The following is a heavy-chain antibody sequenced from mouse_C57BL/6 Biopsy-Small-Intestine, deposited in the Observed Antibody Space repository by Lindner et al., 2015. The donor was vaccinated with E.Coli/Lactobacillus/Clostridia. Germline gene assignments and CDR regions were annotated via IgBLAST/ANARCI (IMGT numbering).Heavy chain of an antibody. J-gene: IGHJ1*03. CDR3: ARGYFDV. Sequence: VQLQESGGGLVKPGGSLKLSCAASGFTFSDYGMHWVRQAPEKGLECIAYISSGSSTIYYADTVKGRFTISRDNAKNTLFLQMTSLRSEDTAMYYCARGYFDVWGTGTTVTVSS. CDR1: GFTFSDYG. V-gene: IGHV5-17*01. CDR2: ISSGSSTI.